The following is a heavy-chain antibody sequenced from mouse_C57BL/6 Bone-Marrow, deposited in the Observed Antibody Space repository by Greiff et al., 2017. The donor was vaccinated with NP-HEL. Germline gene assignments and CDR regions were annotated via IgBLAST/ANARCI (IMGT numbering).Heavy chain of an antibody. Sequence: QVQLQQSGAELVMPGASVKLSCKASGYTFTSYWMHWVKQRPGQGLEWIGEIDPSDSYTNYNQKFKGKSTLTVDKSSSTAYMQLSSLTSEDSAVYYCARDYYGDYWGQGTTLTVSS. CDR3: ARDYYGDY. CDR1: GYTFTSYW. V-gene: IGHV1-69*01. CDR2: IDPSDSYT. J-gene: IGHJ2*01.